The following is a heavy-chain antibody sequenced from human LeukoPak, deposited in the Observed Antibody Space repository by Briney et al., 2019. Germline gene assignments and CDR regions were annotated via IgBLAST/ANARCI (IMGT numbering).Heavy chain of an antibody. CDR1: GGSFSGYY. Sequence: PSETLSLTCAVYGGSFSGYYWSWIRQPPGKGLEWIGEINHSGSTNYNPSLKSRVTISVDTSKNQFSLKLSSVTAADTAVYYCAKVTHSSGWFEYFQHWGQGTLVTVSS. CDR3: AKVTHSSGWFEYFQH. D-gene: IGHD6-19*01. J-gene: IGHJ1*01. V-gene: IGHV4-34*01. CDR2: INHSGST.